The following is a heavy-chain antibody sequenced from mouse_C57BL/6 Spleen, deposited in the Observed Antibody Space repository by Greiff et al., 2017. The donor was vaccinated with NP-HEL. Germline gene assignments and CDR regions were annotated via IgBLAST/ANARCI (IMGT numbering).Heavy chain of an antibody. CDR3: TGGPYYGSLDC. V-gene: IGHV6-3*01. CDR1: GFTFSNYW. J-gene: IGHJ2*01. Sequence: EVQLVESGGGLVQPGGSMKLSCVASGFTFSNYWMNWVRQSPEKGLEWVAQIRLKSDNYATHYAESVKGRFTISRDDSKSSVYLQMNNLRAEDTGMYYCTGGPYYGSLDCWGQGTTLTVSS. CDR2: IRLKSDNYAT. D-gene: IGHD1-1*01.